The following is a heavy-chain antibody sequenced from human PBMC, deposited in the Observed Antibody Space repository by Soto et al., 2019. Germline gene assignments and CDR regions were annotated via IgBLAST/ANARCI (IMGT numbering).Heavy chain of an antibody. J-gene: IGHJ6*02. CDR3: ARDPPRYSGYDYYYYYGMDV. Sequence: ASVKVSCKASGYTFTSYGISWVRQAPGQGLEWMGWISAYNGNTNYAQKLQGRVTMTTDTSTSTAYMELRSLRSDDTAVYYCARDPPRYSGYDYYYYYGMDVWGQGTTVTVSS. CDR1: GYTFTSYG. CDR2: ISAYNGNT. V-gene: IGHV1-18*01. D-gene: IGHD5-12*01.